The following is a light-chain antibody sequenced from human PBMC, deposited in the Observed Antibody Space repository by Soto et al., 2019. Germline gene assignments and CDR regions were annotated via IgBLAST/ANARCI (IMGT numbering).Light chain of an antibody. CDR1: QDINNY. V-gene: IGKV1-33*01. CDR2: AAS. Sequence: DIQMTQSPSSLAASVGDRVTITCQASQDINNYLNWYQQKPGRAPKLLIHAASNLEAGVPSRFRGSGSGTDFTFTISRLQPEDFAAYYCHQYENRPTFGQGTRVEI. CDR3: HQYENRPT. J-gene: IGKJ5*01.